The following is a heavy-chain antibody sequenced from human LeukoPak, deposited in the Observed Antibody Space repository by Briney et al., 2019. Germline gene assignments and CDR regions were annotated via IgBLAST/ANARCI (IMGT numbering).Heavy chain of an antibody. CDR2: MNPNSGNT. CDR1: GYILTDYR. V-gene: IGHV1-8*03. D-gene: IGHD2-2*01. CDR3: ARVPSRARYCSSTSCSYYFDY. Sequence: GASVKVSCKASGYILTDYRIHWVRQAPGQGLEWMGWMNPNSGNTGYAQKFQGRVTITRNISISTAYMELSSLRSEDTAVYYCARVPSRARYCSSTSCSYYFDYWGQGTLVTVSS. J-gene: IGHJ4*02.